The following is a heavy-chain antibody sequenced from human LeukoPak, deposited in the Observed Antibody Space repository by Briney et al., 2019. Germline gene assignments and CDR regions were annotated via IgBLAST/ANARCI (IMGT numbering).Heavy chain of an antibody. CDR3: AKGAGSGDLLDYFDY. D-gene: IGHD1-26*01. CDR2: IWYGGSNK. V-gene: IGHV3-30*18. J-gene: IGHJ4*02. Sequence: GRSLRLSCAASGFTFSSYGMHWVRQAPGKGLEWVAVIWYGGSNKYYADSVKGRFTISRDNSKNTLYLQMNSLRAEDTAVYYCAKGAGSGDLLDYFDYWGQGTLVTVSS. CDR1: GFTFSSYG.